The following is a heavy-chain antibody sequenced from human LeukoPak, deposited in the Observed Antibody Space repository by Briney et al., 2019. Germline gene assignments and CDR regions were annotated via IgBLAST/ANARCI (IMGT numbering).Heavy chain of an antibody. D-gene: IGHD3-10*01. V-gene: IGHV3-30-3*01. CDR3: AREGGSGSYFDY. Sequence: GGSLRLSCAASGFIFSSYAMHWVRQAPGKGLERVAIISYDGSNKYYADSVKGRFTITRDNSKNTLYLQMNSLRAEDTAVYYCAREGGSGSYFDYWGQGTLVTVSS. CDR2: ISYDGSNK. J-gene: IGHJ4*02. CDR1: GFIFSSYA.